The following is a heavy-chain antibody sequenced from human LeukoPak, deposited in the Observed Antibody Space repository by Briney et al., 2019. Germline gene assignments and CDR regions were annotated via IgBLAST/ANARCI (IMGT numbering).Heavy chain of an antibody. Sequence: GGSLRLSCAASGFNFDAYAMHWVRQAPGKGLQWIGLISADGGTTYYADSVKGRFTIYREHRKNSLYLQMNSLTTEDTAFYYCAKDKAGTIVWYGRWAIGLFDYWGQGTLLTVSS. D-gene: IGHD6-13*01. J-gene: IGHJ4*02. V-gene: IGHV3-43*02. CDR2: ISADGGTT. CDR1: GFNFDAYA. CDR3: AKDKAGTIVWYGRWAIGLFDY.